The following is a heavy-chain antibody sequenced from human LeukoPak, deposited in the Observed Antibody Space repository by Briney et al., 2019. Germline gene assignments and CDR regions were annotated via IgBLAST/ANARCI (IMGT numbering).Heavy chain of an antibody. CDR2: INPNSGGT. V-gene: IGHV1-2*02. D-gene: IGHD3-22*01. CDR1: GYTFTGYY. J-gene: IGHJ4*02. CDR3: ARGLRVITGGKGEEY. Sequence: GASVKVSCKASGYTFTGYYMHWVRQAPGQGLEWMGWINPNSGGTNYAQKFQGRVTMTRDTSISTAYMELSRLRSDDTAVYYCARGLRVITGGKGEEYWGGGPLVTFP.